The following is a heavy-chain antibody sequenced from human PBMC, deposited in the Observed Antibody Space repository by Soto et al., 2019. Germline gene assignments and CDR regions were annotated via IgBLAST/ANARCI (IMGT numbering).Heavy chain of an antibody. J-gene: IGHJ3*02. CDR1: GGSISSGGYY. D-gene: IGHD6-13*01. CDR2: TYYSGNT. CDR3: ARNKYSSSWGYAFDI. V-gene: IGHV4-61*08. Sequence: TCTVSGGSISSGGYYWSWIRQHPGKGLEWIGYTYYSGNTNYNPSLKSRVTISVDTSKNQFSLKLSSVTAADTAVYYCARNKYSSSWGYAFDIWGQGTMVTVSS.